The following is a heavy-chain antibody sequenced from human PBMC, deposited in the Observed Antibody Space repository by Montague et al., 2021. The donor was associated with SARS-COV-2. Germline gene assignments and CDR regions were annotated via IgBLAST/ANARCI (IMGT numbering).Heavy chain of an antibody. CDR3: ASSGITLTGLDAFDI. CDR2: TYYRSKWDS. J-gene: IGHJ3*02. D-gene: IGHD3-9*01. Sequence: CAISGDSVSGKRVAWNWIRQAPSRGLEWLGRTYYRSKWDSDYAEAVKGRLVITPDTSKNQVSLQLNSVIPEDTAVYFCASSGITLTGLDAFDIWGQGTMVTVSS. CDR1: GDSVSGKRVA. V-gene: IGHV6-1*01.